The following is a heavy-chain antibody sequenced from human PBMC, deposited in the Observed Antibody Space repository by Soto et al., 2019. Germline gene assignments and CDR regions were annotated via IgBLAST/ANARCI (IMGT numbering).Heavy chain of an antibody. Sequence: EVQLLESGGGLVQPGGSLRLSCAASGFTFSTYGMSWVRQAPGKGLEWVSAISGSGGSTYYADSVKGRFTISRDNSKNTVDLQMNSLGAGDTAVYYGAKYAGRTGTATLDYWGQGTLVTVSS. D-gene: IGHD1-1*01. V-gene: IGHV3-23*01. CDR3: AKYAGRTGTATLDY. CDR2: ISGSGGST. J-gene: IGHJ4*02. CDR1: GFTFSTYG.